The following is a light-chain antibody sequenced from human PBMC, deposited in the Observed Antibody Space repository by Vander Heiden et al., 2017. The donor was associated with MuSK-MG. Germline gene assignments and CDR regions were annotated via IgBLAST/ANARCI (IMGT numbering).Light chain of an antibody. J-gene: IGKJ4*01. V-gene: IGKV1-5*03. CDR1: QSISSW. Sequence: DTQMTQSPSTLSASVGDRVTITCRASQSISSWLAWYQQKPGKAPKLLIYKASSLESGVPSRFSGSGYGTEFTLTISSRQPDDFAAYYCQQHCDYYPETFGGGTKVEIK. CDR3: QQHCDYYPET. CDR2: KAS.